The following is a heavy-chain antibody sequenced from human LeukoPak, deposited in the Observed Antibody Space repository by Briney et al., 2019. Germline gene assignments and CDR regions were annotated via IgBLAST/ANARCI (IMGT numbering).Heavy chain of an antibody. Sequence: ASVTVSCKASGYTFTDYYMHWVRQAPGQGLEWMGWINPDSGGTNYAQNFQGRVTMTRDTPISTAYMELSRLRSDDTAVYYCARPFIETPSLGALDYWGQGTLVTVSS. CDR3: ARPFIETPSLGALDY. V-gene: IGHV1-2*02. CDR2: INPDSGGT. J-gene: IGHJ4*02. D-gene: IGHD4-23*01. CDR1: GYTFTDYY.